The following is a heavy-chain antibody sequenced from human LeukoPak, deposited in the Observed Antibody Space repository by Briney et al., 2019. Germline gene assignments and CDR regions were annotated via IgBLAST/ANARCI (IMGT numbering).Heavy chain of an antibody. J-gene: IGHJ4*02. Sequence: ASVKVSCKASGYTFTSYGISWVRQAPGQGLEWMGGISAYNDNTNYAQKLQGRVTMTTDISTSTAYMEPSSLRSDDTAVYYCARGEYFEYIGVAGTIDYRGQGTLVTVSS. V-gene: IGHV1-18*01. CDR2: ISAYNDNT. CDR1: GYTFTSYG. D-gene: IGHD6-19*01. CDR3: ARGEYFEYIGVAGTIDY.